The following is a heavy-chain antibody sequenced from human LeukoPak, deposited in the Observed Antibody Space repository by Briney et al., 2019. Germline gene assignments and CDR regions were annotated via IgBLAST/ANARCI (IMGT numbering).Heavy chain of an antibody. CDR2: IHSSGSI. Sequence: SETLTLTCTVSGVSISIFYWSWIRQPAGKGLDWIGRIHSSGSINHNPSLKSRVTLSVDTSKNQFSLKLTSVAAADTAVYYCARGTFKDGLDVWGQGTTVTVSS. CDR3: ARGTFKDGLDV. D-gene: IGHD2/OR15-2a*01. V-gene: IGHV4-4*07. J-gene: IGHJ6*02. CDR1: GVSISIFY.